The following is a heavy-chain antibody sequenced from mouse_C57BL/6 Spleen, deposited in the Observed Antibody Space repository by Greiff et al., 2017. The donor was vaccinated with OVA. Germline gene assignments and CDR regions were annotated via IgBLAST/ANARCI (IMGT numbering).Heavy chain of an antibody. CDR3: ARGIYSQFAY. CDR1: GYTFTDYN. D-gene: IGHD2-1*01. Sequence: EVHLVESGPELVKPGASVKLSCKASGYTFTDYNMHWVKQSQGQSLERIGYINPNNGGTSYNQKFKGKATLTVNKSSSTAYMELRSLTSEDSAVYYCARGIYSQFAYWGQGTLVTVSA. J-gene: IGHJ3*01. V-gene: IGHV1-22*01. CDR2: INPNNGGT.